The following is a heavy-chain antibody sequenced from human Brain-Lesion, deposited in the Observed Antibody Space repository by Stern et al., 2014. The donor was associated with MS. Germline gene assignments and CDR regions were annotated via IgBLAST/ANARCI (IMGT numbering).Heavy chain of an antibody. J-gene: IGHJ4*02. V-gene: IGHV2-26*01. CDR3: ARMRKYCSGGICFAGYYDS. Sequence: QVPLRESGPVLVKPTETLTLTCSVSGFSLSNAAMGVSWIRQPPGKALECLAHIFSTGETAYSTSLKSRLTISKDTSRSQVVLTMTNMDPVDTATYYCARMRKYCSGGICFAGYYDSWGQGTLVTVSS. D-gene: IGHD2-15*01. CDR1: GFSLSNAAMG. CDR2: IFSTGET.